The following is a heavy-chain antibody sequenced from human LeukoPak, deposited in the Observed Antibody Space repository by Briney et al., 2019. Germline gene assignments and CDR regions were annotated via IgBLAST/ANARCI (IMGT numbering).Heavy chain of an antibody. CDR2: IYPGDSDT. CDR3: ARLRQPAAFDI. Sequence: GESLKISCKVFGTTLTSSWIAWGRQIPGKGLEWMGIIYPGDSDTRYSPSFQGQVTISADKSISTAYLQWSSLKASDTAMYYCARLRQPAAFDIWGQGTMVTVSS. V-gene: IGHV5-51*01. D-gene: IGHD6-13*01. CDR1: GTTLTSSW. J-gene: IGHJ3*02.